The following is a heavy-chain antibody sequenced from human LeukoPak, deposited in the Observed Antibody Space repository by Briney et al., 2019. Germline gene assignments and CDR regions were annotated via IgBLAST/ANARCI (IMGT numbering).Heavy chain of an antibody. V-gene: IGHV3-7*04. CDR1: GFTFSSYW. Sequence: GGSLRLSCAASGFTFSSYWMSCVRQAPGKGLEWVANIKQDGSEKYYVDSVKGRFTISKDNAKNSLYLQMNSLRAEDTAVYYCARGITMVRGVIIGFAFDIWGQGTMVTVSS. D-gene: IGHD3-10*01. J-gene: IGHJ3*02. CDR2: IKQDGSEK. CDR3: ARGITMVRGVIIGFAFDI.